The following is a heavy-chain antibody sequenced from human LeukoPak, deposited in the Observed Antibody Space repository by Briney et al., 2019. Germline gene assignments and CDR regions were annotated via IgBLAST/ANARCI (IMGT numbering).Heavy chain of an antibody. CDR1: GLTFSNYW. Sequence: GGSLRLSCAASGLTFSNYWMSWVRQAPGKGLEWVANIKQDGSEKYYVDSVKGRFTISRDNAKNSLYLQMNSLRAEDTAVYYCARGQDIAVVGAFDIWGQGTMVTVSS. CDR2: IKQDGSEK. CDR3: ARGQDIAVVGAFDI. D-gene: IGHD2-2*01. V-gene: IGHV3-7*01. J-gene: IGHJ3*02.